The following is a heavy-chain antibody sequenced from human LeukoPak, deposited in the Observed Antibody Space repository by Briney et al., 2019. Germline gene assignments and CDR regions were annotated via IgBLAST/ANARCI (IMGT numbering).Heavy chain of an antibody. Sequence: PSETLSLTCTVSGCSISNYYWSWIRLPPGKGLEGMGYIYYTGATYYNPSLKSRVTISLDTSKNQFSLKLSSVTAADAAVYYCARAGYSYGTGYYFDSWGQGALVTVSS. D-gene: IGHD5-18*01. CDR1: GCSISNYY. CDR3: ARAGYSYGTGYYFDS. CDR2: IYYTGAT. V-gene: IGHV4-59*01. J-gene: IGHJ4*02.